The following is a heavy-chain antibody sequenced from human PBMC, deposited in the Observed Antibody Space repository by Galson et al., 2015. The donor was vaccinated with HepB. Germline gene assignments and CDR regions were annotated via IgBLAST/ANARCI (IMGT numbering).Heavy chain of an antibody. J-gene: IGHJ6*02. D-gene: IGHD6-19*01. CDR3: ARDRRIAVAAPPWDYYYYGMDV. CDR2: ISAYNGNT. CDR1: GYTFTSYG. V-gene: IGHV1-18*04. Sequence: SVKVSCKASGYTFTSYGISWVRQAPGQGLEWMGWISAYNGNTNYAQKLQGRVTMTTDTSTSTAYMELRSLRSDDTAVYYCARDRRIAVAAPPWDYYYYGMDVWGQGTTVTVSS.